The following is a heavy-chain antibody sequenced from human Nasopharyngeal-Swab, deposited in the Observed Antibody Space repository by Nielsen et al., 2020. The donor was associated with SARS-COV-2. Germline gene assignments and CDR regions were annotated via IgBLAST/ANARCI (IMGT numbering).Heavy chain of an antibody. J-gene: IGHJ4*02. D-gene: IGHD3-3*01. CDR3: AKEPFYDFWSGYYWDY. V-gene: IGHV3-23*01. CDR2: ISGSGGST. Sequence: RQESGAGLEWVSAISGSGGSTYYADSVKGRFTISRDNSKNTLYLQMNSLRAEDTAVYYCAKEPFYDFWSGYYWDYWGQGTLVTVSS.